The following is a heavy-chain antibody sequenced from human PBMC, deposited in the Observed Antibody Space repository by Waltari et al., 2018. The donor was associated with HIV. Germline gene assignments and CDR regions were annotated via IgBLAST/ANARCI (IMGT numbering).Heavy chain of an antibody. J-gene: IGHJ4*02. CDR3: ARTPYDTSGYCFDY. D-gene: IGHD3-22*01. V-gene: IGHV3-33*01. CDR1: GFTFSSYG. Sequence: QVQLVESGGGVVQPGRSLRLSCAASGFTFSSYGMHWVRQAPGKGLEWLAVVWYDGKNKYYADSVKGRFTVSRDNSKNTLFLQMNSQRVDDTAVYYCARTPYDTSGYCFDYWGQGTLVTVSS. CDR2: VWYDGKNK.